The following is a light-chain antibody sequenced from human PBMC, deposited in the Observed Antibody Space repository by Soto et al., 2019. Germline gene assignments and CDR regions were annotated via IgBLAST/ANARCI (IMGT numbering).Light chain of an antibody. CDR3: QQYSHRPPYT. Sequence: EIVMTQSPAPLSASLGERATLSCRAGQSLASNLAWYQQKPGQAPRRLIYGASARATGVPARFSGSGSETEFTLTISSVQSEDCAVDCCQQYSHRPPYTFGQGTKLEIK. CDR1: QSLASN. CDR2: GAS. V-gene: IGKV3-15*01. J-gene: IGKJ2*01.